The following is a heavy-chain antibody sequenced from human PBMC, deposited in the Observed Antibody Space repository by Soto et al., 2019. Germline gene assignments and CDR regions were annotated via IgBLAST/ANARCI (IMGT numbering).Heavy chain of an antibody. CDR2: INPSGGGT. CDR1: GYAFTSYH. CDR3: AREVVVAIDDSPFYGMDV. V-gene: IGHV1-46*01. Sequence: QVQLVQSGAEVKKPGAPMKVSCKASGYAFTSYHINWVRQAPGQGLEWMGIINPSGGGTTYAQKFRGRVTMTSHTSTSTVYMELSILRSEDTAVYFCAREVVVAIDDSPFYGMDVWGQGTTVTVSS. J-gene: IGHJ6*02. D-gene: IGHD2-15*01.